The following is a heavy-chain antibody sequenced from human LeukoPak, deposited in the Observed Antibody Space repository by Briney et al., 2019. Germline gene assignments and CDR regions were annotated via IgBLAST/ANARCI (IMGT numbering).Heavy chain of an antibody. J-gene: IGHJ6*02. CDR1: GFTFSDYY. Sequence: GGSLRLSCAASGFTFSDYYMSWIRQAPGKGLEWVSYISSSGSTIYYADSVKGRFTISRDNAKNSLYLQMNSLRAEDTAVYYCAREFTGLVGYYYYYGMDVWGQGTTVTVSS. CDR2: ISSSGSTI. CDR3: AREFTGLVGYYYYYGMDV. V-gene: IGHV3-11*01. D-gene: IGHD2-8*02.